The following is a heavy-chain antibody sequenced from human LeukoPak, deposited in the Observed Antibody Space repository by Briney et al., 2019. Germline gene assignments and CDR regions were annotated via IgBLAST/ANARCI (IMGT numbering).Heavy chain of an antibody. Sequence: KLGESLKISCKGSGYSFTSYWIGWVRQMPGKGLECMGIIYPGDSDTRYSPSFQGQVTISADKSISTAYLQWSSLKASDTAMYYCARTAYCGGDCYKYNWFDPWGQGTLVTVSS. CDR1: GYSFTSYW. V-gene: IGHV5-51*01. CDR3: ARTAYCGGDCYKYNWFDP. J-gene: IGHJ5*02. D-gene: IGHD2-21*02. CDR2: IYPGDSDT.